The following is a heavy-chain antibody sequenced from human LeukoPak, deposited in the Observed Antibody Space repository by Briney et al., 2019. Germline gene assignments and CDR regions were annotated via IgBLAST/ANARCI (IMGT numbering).Heavy chain of an antibody. J-gene: IGHJ4*02. CDR2: INPNSGAT. D-gene: IGHD2-21*01. Sequence: ASVKVSCKASGYTFSGYYMHWVRQAPGQGLEWMGWINPNSGATNYAQKFQGRVTMTRDTSISTAYMELTRLRSDDTAVYHCARAYCGGDCYDSWGQGTLVTVSS. CDR1: GYTFSGYY. CDR3: ARAYCGGDCYDS. V-gene: IGHV1-2*02.